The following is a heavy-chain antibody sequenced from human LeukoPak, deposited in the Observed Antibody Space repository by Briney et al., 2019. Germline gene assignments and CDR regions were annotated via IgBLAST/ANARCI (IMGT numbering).Heavy chain of an antibody. J-gene: IGHJ6*02. D-gene: IGHD1-26*01. CDR1: GYTLTELS. V-gene: IGHV1-24*01. CDR2: FDPEDGET. CDR3: ATSGSYSDYYYGMDV. Sequence: AASVKVSCKVSGYTLTELSMHWVRQAPGKGLEWMGGFDPEDGETIYAQKFQGRVTMTEDTSTDTAYMELSSLRSEDTAVYYCATSGSYSDYYYGMDVWGQGTTVTVSS.